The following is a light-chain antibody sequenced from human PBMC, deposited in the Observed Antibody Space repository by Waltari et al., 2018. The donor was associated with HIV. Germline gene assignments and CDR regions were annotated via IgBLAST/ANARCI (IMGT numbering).Light chain of an antibody. CDR2: YDN. V-gene: IGLV3-21*01. CDR1: NIGSKN. J-gene: IGLJ1*01. Sequence: SYVLTQPPSVSVAPGETATITCAANNIGSKNVHWYQQRPGQAPILVIYYDNERPSGIPERFSGSNSGNTATLTIRRVEVADEADYYCQVWDSDSDHVFGPGTEVTVL. CDR3: QVWDSDSDHV.